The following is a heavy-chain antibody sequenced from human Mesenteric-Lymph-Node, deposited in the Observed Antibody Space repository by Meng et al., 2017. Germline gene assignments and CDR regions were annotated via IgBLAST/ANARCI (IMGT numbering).Heavy chain of an antibody. CDR3: TTERMVRGVIIEWKDY. CDR1: GVPFSNAW. J-gene: IGHJ4*02. D-gene: IGHD3-10*01. CDR2: IKRKADGGTT. V-gene: IGHV3-15*01. Sequence: EVQLVESGGGVVKPGGSRRRSCAATGVPFSNAWMSWDRQAPGKGLEWVGRIKRKADGGTTDYAAPVKGRFTISRDDSKNTLYLQMKSLKTEDTAVYYCTTERMVRGVIIEWKDYWGQGTLVTVSS.